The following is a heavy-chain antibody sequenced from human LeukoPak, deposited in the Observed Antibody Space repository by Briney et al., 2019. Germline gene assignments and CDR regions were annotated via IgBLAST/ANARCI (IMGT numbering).Heavy chain of an antibody. J-gene: IGHJ4*02. V-gene: IGHV1-2*02. CDR1: GYTFTVYY. D-gene: IGHD2-2*01. Sequence: ASVKVSFKASGYTFTVYYMHWVRQAPGQGLEGMGWINPNSGGTNYAQKLQGRVTMTTDTSTSTAYMELRSLRSDDTAVYYCARAGSIVVVPAAPGDYWGQGTLVTVSS. CDR2: INPNSGGT. CDR3: ARAGSIVVVPAAPGDY.